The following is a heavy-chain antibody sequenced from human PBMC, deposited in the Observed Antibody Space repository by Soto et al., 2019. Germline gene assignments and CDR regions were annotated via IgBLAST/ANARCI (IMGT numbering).Heavy chain of an antibody. V-gene: IGHV3-33*01. CDR3: ARDPTTRIAVAAALDI. D-gene: IGHD6-19*01. CDR1: GFTFSDSG. CDR2: IWDDGTKE. Sequence: GGSLRLSCAASGFTFSDSGMHWVRQAPGKGLEWVAVIWDDGTKEYYADSVKGRFTISRDNSKNTLYLQMNSLRAEDTAVYYCARDPTTRIAVAAALDIWGEGTMVTVSS. J-gene: IGHJ3*02.